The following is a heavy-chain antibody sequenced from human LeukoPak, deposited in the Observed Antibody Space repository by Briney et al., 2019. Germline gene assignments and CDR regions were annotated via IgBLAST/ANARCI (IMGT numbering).Heavy chain of an antibody. CDR3: DVLLWFGELLRR. CDR2: IYRDGSS. V-gene: IGHV3-66*01. Sequence: GGSLRLSCVASGLSVSSNYMSWVRQAPGKGLEWVSVIYRDGSSYYAESVKGRFTISRDNAKNSLYLQMNSLRAEDTAVYYCDVLLWFGELLRRGGQGTLVTVSS. D-gene: IGHD3-10*01. J-gene: IGHJ4*02. CDR1: GLSVSSNY.